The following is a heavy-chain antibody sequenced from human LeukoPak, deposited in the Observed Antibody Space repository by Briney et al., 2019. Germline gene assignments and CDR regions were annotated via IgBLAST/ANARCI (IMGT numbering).Heavy chain of an antibody. CDR3: ARLTSSWYQDWYFDL. V-gene: IGHV4-4*02. D-gene: IGHD6-13*01. CDR1: GDSISSENW. J-gene: IGHJ2*01. CDR2: IHHSGKT. Sequence: SGTLSLTCAVSGDSISSENWWTWVRQTPGKRLEWIGEIHHSGKTNYNPSLRGRVTVSLDKSRNQFSLKMIYVTAADTAVYYCARLTSSWYQDWYFDLWGRGTLVTVSS.